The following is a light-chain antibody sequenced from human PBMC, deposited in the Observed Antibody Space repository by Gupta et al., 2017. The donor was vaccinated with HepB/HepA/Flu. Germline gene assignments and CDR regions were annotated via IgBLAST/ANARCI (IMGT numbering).Light chain of an antibody. V-gene: IGKV3-15*01. CDR2: DAS. CDR3: QQYKNWPSWT. CDR1: QNINSK. Sequence: EIVMTQSPATLSVSPGEGATLSCRASQNINSKLAWYQQKPGQAPRVLIYDASARPTGIPARFSGSGSGTEFTLTISSRQSEDFAVYYCQQYKNWPSWTFGQGTNVEIK. J-gene: IGKJ1*01.